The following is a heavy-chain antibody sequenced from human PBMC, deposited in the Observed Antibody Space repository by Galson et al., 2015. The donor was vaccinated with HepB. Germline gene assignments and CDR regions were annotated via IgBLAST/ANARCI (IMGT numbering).Heavy chain of an antibody. V-gene: IGHV3-30-3*01. Sequence: SLRLSCAASGFSFSGYAMHWVRQAPGKGLEWVAVISNDGSDQYYPDSVKGRITVSRDNSKNTLYLQMNSLRGEDTAVYYCARDQRIREGYIEDVFDMWGQGTMVTVSS. CDR3: ARDQRIREGYIEDVFDM. D-gene: IGHD5-24*01. CDR1: GFSFSGYA. CDR2: ISNDGSDQ. J-gene: IGHJ3*02.